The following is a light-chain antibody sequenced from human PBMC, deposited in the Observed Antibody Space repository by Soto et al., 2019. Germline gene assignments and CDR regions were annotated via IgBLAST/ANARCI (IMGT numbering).Light chain of an antibody. V-gene: IGKV3-11*01. Sequence: EIVLTQSPATLSLSPGERATLSCRARQSVSSFLAWHKQKTRKAPWLLFFDTYKSPTGVPAMFTGSGSGADFTFIINSLEPEDFVVYYCQQRSDWPPLTFGQGTRLEIK. J-gene: IGKJ5*01. CDR3: QQRSDWPPLT. CDR2: DTY. CDR1: QSVSSF.